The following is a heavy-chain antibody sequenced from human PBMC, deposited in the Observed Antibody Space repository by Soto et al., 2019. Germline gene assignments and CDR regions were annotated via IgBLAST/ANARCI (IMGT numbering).Heavy chain of an antibody. D-gene: IGHD2-15*01. V-gene: IGHV1-24*01. Sequence: ASVKVSCKVSGYTLTELSMHWVRQAPGKGLEWMGGFDPEDGETIYAQKFQGRVTMTEDTSTDTAYMELSSLRSEDTAVYYCAADGPDIVVVVAGRGAFDIWGQGTMVTVSS. J-gene: IGHJ3*02. CDR2: FDPEDGET. CDR1: GYTLTELS. CDR3: AADGPDIVVVVAGRGAFDI.